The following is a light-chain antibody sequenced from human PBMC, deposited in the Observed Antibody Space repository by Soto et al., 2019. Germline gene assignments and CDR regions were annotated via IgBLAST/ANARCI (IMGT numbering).Light chain of an antibody. J-gene: IGKJ1*01. CDR2: GAS. CDR1: QSVSSN. CDR3: QQYNNCPPWT. V-gene: IGKV3-15*01. Sequence: EIVMTQSPATLSVSPGERATLSCRASQSVSSNLAWYQQQPGQAPRLLIYGASTRATGIPARFSGSGSGTEFTLTISSRQSEDVAVYYCQQYNNCPPWTFGQGTKVEIK.